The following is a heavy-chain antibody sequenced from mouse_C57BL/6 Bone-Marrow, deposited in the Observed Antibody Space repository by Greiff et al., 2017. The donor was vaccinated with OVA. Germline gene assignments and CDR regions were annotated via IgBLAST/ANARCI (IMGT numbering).Heavy chain of an antibody. D-gene: IGHD1-1*01. CDR3: TTRVITTVVATDY. CDR2: IDPEDGDT. Sequence: VQLKESGAELVRPGASVKLSCTASGFNIKDYYMHWVKQRPEQGLEWIGRIDPEDGDTEYAPKFQGKATMTADTSSNTAYLQRSSLTSEDTAVYYCTTRVITTVVATDYWGQGTTLTVSS. V-gene: IGHV14-1*01. J-gene: IGHJ2*01. CDR1: GFNIKDYY.